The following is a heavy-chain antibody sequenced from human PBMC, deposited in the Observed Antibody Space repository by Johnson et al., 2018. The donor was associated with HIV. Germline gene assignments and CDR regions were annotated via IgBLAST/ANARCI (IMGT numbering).Heavy chain of an antibody. CDR1: GFTFSSYG. Sequence: VQVVESGGGVVQPGRSLRLSCAASGFTFSSYGMHWVRQAPGKGLEWVALISYDGSNKYYADSVKGRFTISRDNSKNTLYLQMNSLRAEDTAIYYCAKDLSRPTLNAFDIWGQGTMVTVSS. CDR2: ISYDGSNK. D-gene: IGHD4-11*01. V-gene: IGHV3-30*18. CDR3: AKDLSRPTLNAFDI. J-gene: IGHJ3*02.